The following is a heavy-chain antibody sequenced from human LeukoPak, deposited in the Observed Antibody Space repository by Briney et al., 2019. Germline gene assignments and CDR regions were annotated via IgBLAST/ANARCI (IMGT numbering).Heavy chain of an antibody. D-gene: IGHD5-24*01. CDR1: GFTFSSYE. CDR2: ISSSGSTI. CDR3: ARAEMARNFDY. J-gene: IGHJ4*02. V-gene: IGHV3-48*03. Sequence: GGSLRLSCAASGFTFSSYEMNWVRQAPGKGLEWVSYISSSGSTIYYADSVKGRFTISRDNAKNSLYLQMNSLRAEDTAVYYCARAEMARNFDYWGQGTLVTVSS.